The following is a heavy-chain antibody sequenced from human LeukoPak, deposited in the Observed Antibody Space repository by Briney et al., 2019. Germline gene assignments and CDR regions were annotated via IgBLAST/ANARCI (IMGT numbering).Heavy chain of an antibody. Sequence: GASVKVSCKASGYTFTSYAIHWVRQAPGQRLEWMGWISAYNGNTNYAQKLQGRVTMTTDTSTSTAYMELRSLRSDDTAVYYCARDDAIAAAASDAFDIWGQGTMVTVSS. CDR3: ARDDAIAAAASDAFDI. CDR1: GYTFTSYA. J-gene: IGHJ3*02. D-gene: IGHD6-13*01. V-gene: IGHV1-18*01. CDR2: ISAYNGNT.